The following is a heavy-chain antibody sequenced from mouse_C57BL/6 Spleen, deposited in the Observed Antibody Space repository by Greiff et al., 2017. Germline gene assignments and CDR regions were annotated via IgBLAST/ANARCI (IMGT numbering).Heavy chain of an antibody. V-gene: IGHV5-4*01. J-gene: IGHJ2*01. CDR1: GFTFSSYA. CDR3: ARDLHWDGTFDY. D-gene: IGHD4-1*01. Sequence: EVQWVEVGGGFVPPVFSLTLSFSASGFTFSSYAMSWVRQTPEKRLEWVATISDGGSYTYYPDNVKGRFTISRDNAKNNLYLQMSHLKSEDTAMYYCARDLHWDGTFDYWGQGTTLTVSS. CDR2: ISDGGSYT.